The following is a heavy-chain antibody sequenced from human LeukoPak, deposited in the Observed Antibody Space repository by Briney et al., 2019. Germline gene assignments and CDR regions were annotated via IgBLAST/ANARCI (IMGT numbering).Heavy chain of an antibody. V-gene: IGHV3-30*02. CDR1: VFTLSNYG. Sequence: GGSLRLSCAASVFTLSNYGMHWVRQAPVKGLEWVACIRYDGSNKYYADSVKGRFTISRDNSKNTLYLQMNSLRSEDTAVYYCARGPRITLVRGGQWYYYMDVWGKGTTVTISS. CDR2: IRYDGSNK. D-gene: IGHD3-10*01. J-gene: IGHJ6*03. CDR3: ARGPRITLVRGGQWYYYMDV.